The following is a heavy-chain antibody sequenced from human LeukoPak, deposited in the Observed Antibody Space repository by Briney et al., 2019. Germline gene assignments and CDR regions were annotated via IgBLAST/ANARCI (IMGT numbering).Heavy chain of an antibody. V-gene: IGHV4-39*01. J-gene: IGHJ4*02. CDR2: VYFSGGT. CDR1: GASIRSRSYY. CDR3: ARHDCYASGSHFDY. D-gene: IGHD3-10*01. Sequence: SETLSLTCTVSGASIRSRSYYWGWIRQPPGKGLEWIGTVYFSGGTFSNPSLKSRVTISVDTSKNQFSLKLSSVTAADTAVYYCARHDCYASGSHFDYWGQGTLVSVSS.